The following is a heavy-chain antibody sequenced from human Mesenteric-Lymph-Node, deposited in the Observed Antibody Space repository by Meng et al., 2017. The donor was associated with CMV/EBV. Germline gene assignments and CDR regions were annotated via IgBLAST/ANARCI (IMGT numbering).Heavy chain of an antibody. CDR1: GFTFTNYN. CDR2: ISSSSSII. CDR3: ARGDFWSGYFYGMDV. J-gene: IGHJ6*02. Sequence: GESLKISCAASGFTFTNYNINWVRQAPGKGLEWVSFISSSSSIIYYADSVKGRFTISRDNAKNSLYLQMNSLRAEDTAVYYCARGDFWSGYFYGMDVWGQRTTVTVSS. D-gene: IGHD3-3*01. V-gene: IGHV3-48*04.